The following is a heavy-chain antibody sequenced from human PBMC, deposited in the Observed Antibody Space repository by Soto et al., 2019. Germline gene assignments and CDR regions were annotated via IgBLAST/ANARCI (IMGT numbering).Heavy chain of an antibody. V-gene: IGHV3-23*01. CDR1: GFTFSSYA. D-gene: IGHD5-12*01. CDR3: AKDLAKNIVPTTNLDY. Sequence: GESLKISCAASGFTFSSYAMSWVRQAPGKGLEWVSAISGSGGSTYYADSVKGRFTISRDNSKNTLYLQMNSLRAEDTAVYYCAKDLAKNIVPTTNLDYWGQGTLVTVSS. CDR2: ISGSGGST. J-gene: IGHJ4*02.